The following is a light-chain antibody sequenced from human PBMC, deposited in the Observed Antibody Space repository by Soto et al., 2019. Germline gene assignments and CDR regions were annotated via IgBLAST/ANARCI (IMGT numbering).Light chain of an antibody. Sequence: EIVLTQSPGTLSLSPGERATLSCRASQSVTTTYLAWYQQKPGHAPRLLIYNIDSRAAGIPDRFSGSGSGTDFTLSINRLEPEDFAVYYCQHYGSLPRTFGQGTKVEI. J-gene: IGKJ2*02. CDR2: NID. CDR3: QHYGSLPRT. V-gene: IGKV3-20*01. CDR1: QSVTTTY.